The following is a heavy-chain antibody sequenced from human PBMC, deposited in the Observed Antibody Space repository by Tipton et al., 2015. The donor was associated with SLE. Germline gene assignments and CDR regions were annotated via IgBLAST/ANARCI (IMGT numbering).Heavy chain of an antibody. J-gene: IGHJ4*02. CDR2: IPDTGRS. CDR3: ARRQSSSWSHFDY. V-gene: IGHV4-59*11. Sequence: TLSLTCTVSGGSIRNLYWSWIRQPPGKGLEWIAFIPDTGRSDYSPSLRSRVTISIDTSKNQFSLILNSVTAADTAVYYCARRQSSSWSHFDYWGQGILVAVSS. D-gene: IGHD2-2*01. CDR1: GGSIRNLY.